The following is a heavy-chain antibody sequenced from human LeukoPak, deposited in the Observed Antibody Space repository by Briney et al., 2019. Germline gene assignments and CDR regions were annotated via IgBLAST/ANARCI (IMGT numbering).Heavy chain of an antibody. CDR1: GFTFSSYS. Sequence: GGSLRLSCAASGFTFSSYSMNWVRQAPGKGREWVSYISSSSSTIYYADSVKGRFTISRDNAKNSLYLQMNSLRAEDTAVYYCARRGIAAAGTDYYYMDVWGKGTTVTVSS. CDR3: ARRGIAAAGTDYYYMDV. J-gene: IGHJ6*03. D-gene: IGHD6-13*01. V-gene: IGHV3-48*01. CDR2: ISSSSSTI.